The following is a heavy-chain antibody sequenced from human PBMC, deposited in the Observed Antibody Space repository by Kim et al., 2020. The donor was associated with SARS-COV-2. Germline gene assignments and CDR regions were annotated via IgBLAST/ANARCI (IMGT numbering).Heavy chain of an antibody. Sequence: SETLSHTCTVSGGSISSSSYYWGWIRQLPGKGLEWIGSIYYSGSTYYNPSLKSRVTISVDTSKNQFSLKLSSVTAADTAVYYCARKNWYSSGVLDPWGQGTLVTVSS. CDR2: IYYSGST. CDR1: GGSISSSSYY. V-gene: IGHV4-39*01. D-gene: IGHD6-19*01. J-gene: IGHJ5*02. CDR3: ARKNWYSSGVLDP.